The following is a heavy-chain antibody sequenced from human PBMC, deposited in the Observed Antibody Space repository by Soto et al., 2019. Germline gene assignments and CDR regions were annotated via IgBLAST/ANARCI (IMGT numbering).Heavy chain of an antibody. V-gene: IGHV3-23*01. CDR2: ISGSGGST. Sequence: EVQLLESGGGLVQPGGSLRLSCAASGFTFSNYAMTWVRQAPGKGLEWVSAISGSGGSTYYADSVKGRFTIARDNPKNTVYLQMNSLRAEDTAIYYCAKNTGFWSGPYYYYAMDVWGQGTTVTVSS. D-gene: IGHD3-3*01. CDR3: AKNTGFWSGPYYYYAMDV. CDR1: GFTFSNYA. J-gene: IGHJ6*02.